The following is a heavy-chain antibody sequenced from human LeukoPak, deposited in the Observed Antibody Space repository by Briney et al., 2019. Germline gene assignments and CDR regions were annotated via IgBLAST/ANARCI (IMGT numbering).Heavy chain of an antibody. J-gene: IGHJ3*02. CDR1: GFTFDDYA. CDR2: ISWNSGSI. Sequence: GGSLRLSCAASGFTFDDYAMHWVRQAPGKGLEWVSGISWNSGSIGYADSVKGRFTISRDNAKNSLYLQMNSLRAEDTALYYCAKVHRDGYNHDAFDIWGQGTMVTVSS. CDR3: AKVHRDGYNHDAFDI. D-gene: IGHD5-24*01. V-gene: IGHV3-9*01.